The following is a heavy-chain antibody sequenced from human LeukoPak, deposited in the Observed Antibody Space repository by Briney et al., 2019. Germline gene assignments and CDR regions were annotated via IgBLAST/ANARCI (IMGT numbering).Heavy chain of an antibody. CDR3: ARQPKGGYCSSTSCYDPYYYYYYYGMDV. D-gene: IGHD2-2*01. Sequence: ASVKVSCKASGYTFTSYDINWVRQATGQGLEWMGWMNPNSGNTGYAQKFQGRVTITADKSTSTAYMELSSLRSEDTAVYYCARQPKGGYCSSTSCYDPYYYYYYYGMDVWGQGTTVTVSS. CDR1: GYTFTSYD. CDR2: MNPNSGNT. V-gene: IGHV1-8*03. J-gene: IGHJ6*02.